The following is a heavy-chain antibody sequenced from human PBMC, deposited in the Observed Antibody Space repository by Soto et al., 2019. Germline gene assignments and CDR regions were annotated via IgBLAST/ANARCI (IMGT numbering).Heavy chain of an antibody. CDR1: GDSVSSNSAT. J-gene: IGHJ4*02. CDR2: TYYRSKWYN. CDR3: VKDTSSGLARYFYY. D-gene: IGHD3-10*01. V-gene: IGHV6-1*01. Sequence: SQTLSLTCTISGDSVSSNSATWNWIRQSPSRGLEWLGRTYYRSKWYNDYAPSVRSRIIINPDTSKNQFSLQLNSVIPEDTAVYYCVKDTSSGLARYFYYWGQGTLVTVSS.